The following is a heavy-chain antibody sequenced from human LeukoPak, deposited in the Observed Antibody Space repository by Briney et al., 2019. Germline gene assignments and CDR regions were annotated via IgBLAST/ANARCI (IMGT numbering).Heavy chain of an antibody. J-gene: IGHJ4*02. Sequence: GGSLRLSCAGSGFSFSSHWMSWVRQAPGKGLEWVSAISGSGGSTYYADSVKGRFTISRDNSKNTLYLQMNSRRAEDTAVYYCAKDLEYGYSSSWYGGISDYWGQGTLVTVSS. V-gene: IGHV3-23*01. D-gene: IGHD6-13*01. CDR1: GFSFSSHW. CDR2: ISGSGGST. CDR3: AKDLEYGYSSSWYGGISDY.